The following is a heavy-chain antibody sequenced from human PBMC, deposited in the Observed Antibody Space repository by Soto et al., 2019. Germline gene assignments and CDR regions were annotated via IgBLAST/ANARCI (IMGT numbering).Heavy chain of an antibody. V-gene: IGHV3-11*03. CDR1: GFDFSDFH. J-gene: IGHJ4*02. CDR2: ISSSLGHT. Sequence: GGSLRLSCVASGFDFSDFHISWVRQAPGKGLEWISYISSSLGHTDYAESVKGRFTISRDNAKSSVFLEMSDLRSDDTAVYYCAANWNFGLNFWGQGTLVTVS. D-gene: IGHD1-1*01. CDR3: AANWNFGLNF.